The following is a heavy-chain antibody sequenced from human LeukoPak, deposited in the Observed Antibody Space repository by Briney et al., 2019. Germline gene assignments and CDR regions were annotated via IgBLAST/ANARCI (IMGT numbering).Heavy chain of an antibody. J-gene: IGHJ4*02. Sequence: PGGSLRLSCAASGFTFSSDSMNWVRQAPGKGLKWVSSISSSSSYIYYADSVKGRFTISRDNAKNSLYLQMNSLRAEDTAVYYCARSGGSYLAFDYWGQGTLVTVSS. V-gene: IGHV3-21*01. D-gene: IGHD1-26*01. CDR2: ISSSSSYI. CDR3: ARSGGSYLAFDY. CDR1: GFTFSSDS.